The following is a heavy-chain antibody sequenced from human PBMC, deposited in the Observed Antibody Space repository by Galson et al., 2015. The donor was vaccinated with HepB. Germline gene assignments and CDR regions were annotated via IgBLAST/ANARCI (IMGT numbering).Heavy chain of an antibody. V-gene: IGHV3-49*03. J-gene: IGHJ6*02. CDR1: GFTFGDYA. CDR2: IRSKAYGGTT. Sequence: SLRLSCAASGFTFGDYAMSWFRQAPGKGLEWVGFIRSKAYGGTTECAASVKGRFTISRDDSKSIAYLQMNSLKTEDTAVYYCTRDTCRIHIWQNYCYGMDVWGQGTTVTVSS. D-gene: IGHD5-18*01. CDR3: TRDTCRIHIWQNYCYGMDV.